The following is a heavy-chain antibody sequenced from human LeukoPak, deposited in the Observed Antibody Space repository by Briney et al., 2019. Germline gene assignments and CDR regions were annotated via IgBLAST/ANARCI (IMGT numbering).Heavy chain of an antibody. V-gene: IGHV1-58*01. Sequence: SVKVSCKTSGFTFISSAVQWVRQARGQRLGWIAWIVVGSGNTNYAQKFQERVTITRDMSTSTAYMELSSLRSEDTAVYYCAADPSYSSGYRYYFDYWGQGTLVTVSS. CDR2: IVVGSGNT. D-gene: IGHD3-22*01. J-gene: IGHJ4*02. CDR3: AADPSYSSGYRYYFDY. CDR1: GFTFISSA.